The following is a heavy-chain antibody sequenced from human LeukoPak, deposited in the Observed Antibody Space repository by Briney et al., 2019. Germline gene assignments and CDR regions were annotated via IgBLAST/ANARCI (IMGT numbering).Heavy chain of an antibody. CDR2: IYYSGST. J-gene: IGHJ4*02. CDR1: GGSISSYY. CDR3: ARVWGEVTATFDY. Sequence: SETLSLTCTVSGGSISSYYWSWIRQPPGKGLEWIGYIYYSGSTNCNPSLKSRVTISVDTSKNQFSLKLSSVTAADTAVYYCARVWGEVTATFDYWGQGTLVTVSS. D-gene: IGHD2-15*01. V-gene: IGHV4-59*01.